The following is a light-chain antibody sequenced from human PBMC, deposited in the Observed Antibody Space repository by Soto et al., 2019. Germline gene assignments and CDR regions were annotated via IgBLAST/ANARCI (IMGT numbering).Light chain of an antibody. V-gene: IGKV3-11*01. Sequence: EIVLTQSPATLSLSPGERATLSCRASQSVSSYLAWYQQKFGQAPRLLIYGASNRATGIPARFSGSGSATDFTLTISSLEPEDFAIYYCQQRYNWPLTFGQGTKVEIK. J-gene: IGKJ1*01. CDR2: GAS. CDR3: QQRYNWPLT. CDR1: QSVSSY.